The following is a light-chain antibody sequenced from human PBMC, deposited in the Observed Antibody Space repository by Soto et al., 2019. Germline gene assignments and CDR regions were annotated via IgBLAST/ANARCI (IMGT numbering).Light chain of an antibody. CDR2: ATS. J-gene: IGKJ4*01. Sequence: DIQMTQSPSSLSASVGDRVTITCRESQSINTDLNWYQQKPGKAPKLLIYATSSLQSGVPSRFSGSGSATDFTLTISSLQPEDFGTYYCQHSYSTPLIFGGGTNVEIK. CDR1: QSINTD. V-gene: IGKV1-39*01. CDR3: QHSYSTPLI.